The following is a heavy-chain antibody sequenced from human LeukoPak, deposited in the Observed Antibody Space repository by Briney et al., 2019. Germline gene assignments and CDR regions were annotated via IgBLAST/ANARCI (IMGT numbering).Heavy chain of an antibody. CDR1: GFTFISYS. J-gene: IGHJ4*02. D-gene: IGHD6-19*01. V-gene: IGHV3-23*01. CDR2: ITGSGAFT. CDR3: AKRSAESSGYFDY. Sequence: PGGSLRLSCAASGFTFISYSMTWVRQAPGRGLEWVSAITGSGAFTDYADSVKGRFTISRDNSKNTLYLQVNSLRAEDTAVYYCAKRSAESSGYFDYWGQGTLVTVSS.